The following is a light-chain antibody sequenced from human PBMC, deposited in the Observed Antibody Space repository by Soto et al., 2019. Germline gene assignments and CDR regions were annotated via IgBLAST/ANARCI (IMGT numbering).Light chain of an antibody. V-gene: IGKV1D-13*01. CDR1: QGMSTL. J-gene: IGKJ3*01. CDR3: QLRYDYPLS. Sequence: IQLTQSPSSLSASIGDAVTITCRASQGMSTLLAWYQQKPGKAPQLLVYDASSLQSAVPSRFSGSGSGTDFSLTISSPPPEDLATYYCQLRYDYPLSFGTGTKVAIK. CDR2: DAS.